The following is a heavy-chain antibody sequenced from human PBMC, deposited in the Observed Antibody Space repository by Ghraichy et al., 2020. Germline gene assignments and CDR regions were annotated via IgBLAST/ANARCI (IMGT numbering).Heavy chain of an antibody. D-gene: IGHD3-22*01. Sequence: GGSLRLSCAASGFTFRSYGMHWVRQAPGKGLEWVAVISYDGNNKVYGDSVKGRFTISRDNSKNTLYLQMNSLRGDDTAVYYCAKERESSGYYSFRGDYYGMDCWGQGTTVTVSS. V-gene: IGHV3-30*18. CDR3: AKERESSGYYSFRGDYYGMDC. J-gene: IGHJ6*02. CDR2: ISYDGNNK. CDR1: GFTFRSYG.